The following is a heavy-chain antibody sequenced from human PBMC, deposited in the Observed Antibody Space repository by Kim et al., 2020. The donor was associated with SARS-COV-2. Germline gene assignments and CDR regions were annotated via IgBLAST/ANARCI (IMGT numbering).Heavy chain of an antibody. Sequence: SGPTLVNPTQTLTLTCTFSGFSLSTSGVGVGWIRQPPGKALECLALIYWDDDKRYSPSLKSRLTITKDTSKNQVVLTMTNMKPVDTXXYXCAXXRIXXXTLXXXXDXSXXXWGQGTXXTXSS. D-gene: IGHD3-10*01. V-gene: IGHV2-5*02. CDR2: IYWDDDK. CDR1: GFSLSTSGVG. CDR3: AXXRIXXXTLXXXXDXSXXX. J-gene: IGHJ4*02.